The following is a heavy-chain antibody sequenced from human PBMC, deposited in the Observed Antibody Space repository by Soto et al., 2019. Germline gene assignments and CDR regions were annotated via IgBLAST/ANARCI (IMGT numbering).Heavy chain of an antibody. Sequence: QVQLVQSGAEVKKPGASVKVSCKASGYTFTSYAMHWVRQAPGQRLEWMGWINAGNGNTKYSQKFQGRVTITRDTSASTAYLELSSLRSEGTAVYYCASAFDWNDWKLNVGVDCWGQGTLVTVGS. CDR3: ASAFDWNDWKLNVGVDC. CDR1: GYTFTSYA. J-gene: IGHJ4*02. V-gene: IGHV1-3*01. D-gene: IGHD1-1*01. CDR2: INAGNGNT.